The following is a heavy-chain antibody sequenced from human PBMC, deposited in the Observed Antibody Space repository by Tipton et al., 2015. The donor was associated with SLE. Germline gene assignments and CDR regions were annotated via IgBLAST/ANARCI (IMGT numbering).Heavy chain of an antibody. CDR2: ISGYNGNT. CDR1: GYTFSNYG. Sequence: QSGAEVKKPGASVKVSCKASGYTFSNYGITWVRQAPGQGLEWMGWISGYNGNTQFAQKVQGRVSMTTDTATSTVYMELRSLRSDDTAVYYCARGPSIVVVVAALPSDFWGQGTLVTVSS. J-gene: IGHJ4*02. V-gene: IGHV1-18*01. D-gene: IGHD2-15*01. CDR3: ARGPSIVVVVAALPSDF.